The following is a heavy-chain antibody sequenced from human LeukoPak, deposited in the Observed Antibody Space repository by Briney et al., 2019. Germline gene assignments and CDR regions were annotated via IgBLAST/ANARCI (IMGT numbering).Heavy chain of an antibody. CDR2: ISYTGST. CDR3: ARLPEFGSGWYFDY. V-gene: IGHV4-59*08. CDR1: GGSISIYY. D-gene: IGHD6-19*01. J-gene: IGHJ4*02. Sequence: PSETLSLTCTVSGGSISIYYWNWIRQPPGKGLEWIGYISYTGSTNYNPSLKSRVSISLDTSKNQFSLKLSSVTAADTAVHYCARLPEFGSGWYFDYWGRGTLVTVSS.